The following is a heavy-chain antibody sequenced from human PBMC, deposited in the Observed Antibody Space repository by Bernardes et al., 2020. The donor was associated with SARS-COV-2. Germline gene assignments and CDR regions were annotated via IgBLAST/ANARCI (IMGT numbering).Heavy chain of an antibody. CDR2: ISWNTGSI. D-gene: IGHD3-10*01. CDR3: AKGSLLWFGELNTYFDY. Sequence: SLRLSCAASGFTFGDYAMHCVRQAPGKGLEWVSGISWNTGSIVHPDSVKGRSTTSRDNAKNSLYLQMNSLRAEDTALYYCAKGSLLWFGELNTYFDYWGQGTLVTVSS. V-gene: IGHV3-9*01. CDR1: GFTFGDYA. J-gene: IGHJ4*02.